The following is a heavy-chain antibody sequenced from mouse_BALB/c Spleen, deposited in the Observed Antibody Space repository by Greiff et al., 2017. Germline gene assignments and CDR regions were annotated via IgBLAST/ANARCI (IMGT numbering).Heavy chain of an antibody. Sequence: LQQSGSELVRPGASVKLSCKASGYTFTSYWMHWVKQRNGQGLEWIGNIYPGSGSTNYAEKFKSKGTLTVDTSSSTAYMHLSSLTSEDSAVYYCTRSGGNYAMDYWGQGTSVTVSS. V-gene: IGHV1S22*01. J-gene: IGHJ4*01. CDR2: IYPGSGST. CDR1: GYTFTSYW. CDR3: TRSGGNYAMDY. D-gene: IGHD3-1*01.